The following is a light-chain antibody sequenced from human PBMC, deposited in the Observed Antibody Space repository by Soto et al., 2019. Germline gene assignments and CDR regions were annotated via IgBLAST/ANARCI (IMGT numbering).Light chain of an antibody. V-gene: IGKV3-11*01. J-gene: IGKJ4*01. Sequence: EIVMTQSPGTLSVSPGETATLSCRASQGVSSYLAWYQQKPGQAPRLLIYDASNRATGIPARFSGSGSGTDFTLTISSLEPEDFAVYYCQQRSNWLTFGGGTKVDIK. CDR1: QGVSSY. CDR3: QQRSNWLT. CDR2: DAS.